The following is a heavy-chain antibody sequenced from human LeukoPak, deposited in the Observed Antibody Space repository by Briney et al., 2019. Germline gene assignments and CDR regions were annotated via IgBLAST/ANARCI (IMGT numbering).Heavy chain of an antibody. D-gene: IGHD3-10*01. CDR2: ISGSGGST. V-gene: IGHV3-23*01. CDR3: AKRGSGGVLDY. J-gene: IGHJ4*02. Sequence: GGSLRLSCAASGFTFSSFSMIWVRQAPGKGLEWVSAISGSGGSTYYADSVKGRFTISRDNSKNTLYLQMNSLRAEDTAVYYCAKRGSGGVLDYWGQGTLVTVSS. CDR1: GFTFSSFS.